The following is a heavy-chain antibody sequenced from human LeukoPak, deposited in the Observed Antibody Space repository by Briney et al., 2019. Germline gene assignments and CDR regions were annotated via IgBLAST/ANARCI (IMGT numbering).Heavy chain of an antibody. D-gene: IGHD5-24*01. CDR2: IIPIFGTA. J-gene: IGHJ4*02. CDR3: ARQGERWLQLRAFDY. Sequence: SVKVSCKASGGTFSSYAISWVRQAPGQGLEWMGGIIPIFGTANYAQKFQGRATITTDESTSTAYMELSSLRSEDTAVYYCARQGERWLQLRAFDYWGQGTLVTVSS. V-gene: IGHV1-69*05. CDR1: GGTFSSYA.